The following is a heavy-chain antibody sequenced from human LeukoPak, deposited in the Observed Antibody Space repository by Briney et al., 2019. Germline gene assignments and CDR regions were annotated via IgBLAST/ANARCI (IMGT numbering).Heavy chain of an antibody. Sequence: GGSLRLSCAASGFTFSSYAMSWVRQAPGKGLEWVSTISGSGGSTYYADSVKGRFTISRDNSKNTLYLQMNSLRAEDTAVYYCAREARYSSLGDGGPFDYWGQGILVTVSS. CDR1: GFTFSSYA. D-gene: IGHD6-13*01. V-gene: IGHV3-23*01. CDR2: ISGSGGST. J-gene: IGHJ4*02. CDR3: AREARYSSLGDGGPFDY.